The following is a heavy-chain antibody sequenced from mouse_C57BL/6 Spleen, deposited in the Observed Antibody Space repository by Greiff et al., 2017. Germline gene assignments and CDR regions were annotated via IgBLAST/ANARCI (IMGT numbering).Heavy chain of an antibody. J-gene: IGHJ2*01. CDR2: IDPNRGGT. D-gene: IGHD2-2*01. CDR1: GYTFTSYW. V-gene: IGHV1-72*01. Sequence: VQLQQPGAELVKPGASVSLSCKASGYTFTSYWMHWVKQRPGRGLEWIGRIDPNRGGTKYNEKFKSKATLTVDKPSSTAYMQLSSQTSEDSAVYYCARSPYGYDGYLDYWGQGTTLTVSS. CDR3: ARSPYGYDGYLDY.